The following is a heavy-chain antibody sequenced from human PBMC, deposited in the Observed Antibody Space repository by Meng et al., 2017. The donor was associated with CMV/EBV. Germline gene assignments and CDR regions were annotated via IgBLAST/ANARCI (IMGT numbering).Heavy chain of an antibody. CDR3: ARGVGGWFDP. CDR1: GWSFSGYY. V-gene: IGHV4-34*01. Sequence: HVQLRQWCARPLQPSRTLSPTCAVYGWSFSGYYWSWIRQPPGKGLEWIGEINHSGSTNYNPSLKSRVTISVDTSKNQFSLKLSSVTAADTAVYYCARGVGGWFDPWGQGTLVTVSS. J-gene: IGHJ5*02. CDR2: INHSGST. D-gene: IGHD1-26*01.